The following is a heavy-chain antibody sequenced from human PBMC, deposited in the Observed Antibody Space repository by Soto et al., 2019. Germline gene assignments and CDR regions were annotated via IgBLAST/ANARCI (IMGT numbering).Heavy chain of an antibody. Sequence: QVQLVQSGAEVKKPGSSVKVSCKASGGTFSSYAISWVRQAPGHGLEWMGGIIPIFGTANYAQKCQGRVTITADESTSTDYMELSSLRSEDTAVYYCAISLVTIFGVPRGNWFDPWGQGTLVTVSS. CDR1: GGTFSSYA. CDR2: IIPIFGTA. V-gene: IGHV1-69*12. CDR3: AISLVTIFGVPRGNWFDP. J-gene: IGHJ5*02. D-gene: IGHD3-3*01.